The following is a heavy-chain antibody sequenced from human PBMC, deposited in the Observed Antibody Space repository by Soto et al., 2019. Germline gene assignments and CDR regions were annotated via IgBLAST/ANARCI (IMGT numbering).Heavy chain of an antibody. V-gene: IGHV1-3*01. CDR1: GDTFTSYA. D-gene: IGHD3-10*01. Sequence: ASVKVSCKASGDTFTSYAMYWVRQAPGQRLEWMGWINAGNGNTKYSQKFQGRVTITRDTSATTAYMELSSLRSEDTAVYYCARDMGFGLSDYWGQGTLVTVSS. J-gene: IGHJ4*02. CDR2: INAGNGNT. CDR3: ARDMGFGLSDY.